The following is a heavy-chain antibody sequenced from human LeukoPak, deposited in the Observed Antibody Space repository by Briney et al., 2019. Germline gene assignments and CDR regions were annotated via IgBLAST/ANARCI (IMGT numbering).Heavy chain of an antibody. CDR2: INWNGGST. D-gene: IGHD3-9*01. CDR1: GFTFSSYS. CDR3: ARDPNYDILTGQRGGYFDY. J-gene: IGHJ4*02. V-gene: IGHV3-20*04. Sequence: GGSLRLSCAASGFTFSSYSMNWVRQAPGKGLEWVSGINWNGGSTGYADSVKGRFTISRDNAKNSLYLQMNSLRAEDTALYYCARDPNYDILTGQRGGYFDYWGQGTLVTVSS.